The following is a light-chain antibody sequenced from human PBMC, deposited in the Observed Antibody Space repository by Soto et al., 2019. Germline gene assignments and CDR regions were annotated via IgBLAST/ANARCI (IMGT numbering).Light chain of an antibody. J-gene: IGKJ1*01. CDR1: QYVGTR. Sequence: EIRLTQSPATLSSSPGETATLSCRASQYVGTRLAWYQHKPGQAPRILIYYTSNRDTGIPARFSGSGSGTDCTLTINSLAPEDFAIYYCHQRQSWPRTFGQGTKVDIK. CDR3: HQRQSWPRT. CDR2: YTS. V-gene: IGKV3-11*01.